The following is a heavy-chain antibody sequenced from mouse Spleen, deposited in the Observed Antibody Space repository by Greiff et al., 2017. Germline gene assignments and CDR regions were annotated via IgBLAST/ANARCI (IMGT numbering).Heavy chain of an antibody. CDR2: ISSGGSYT. CDR3: ASQTARAKGMDY. V-gene: IGHV5-9-1*01. J-gene: IGHJ4*01. Sequence: EVKLMESGGGLVKPGGSLKLSCAASGFTFSSYAMSWVRQTPEKRLEWVATISSGGSYTYYPDSVKGRFTISRDNAKNTLYLQMSSLRSEDTAMYYCASQTARAKGMDYWGQGTSVTVSS. D-gene: IGHD3-2*01. CDR1: GFTFSSYA.